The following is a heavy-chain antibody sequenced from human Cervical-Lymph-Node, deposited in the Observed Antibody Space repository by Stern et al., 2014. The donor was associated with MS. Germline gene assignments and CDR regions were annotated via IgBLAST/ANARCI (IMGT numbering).Heavy chain of an antibody. D-gene: IGHD3-10*02. CDR2: IIPTYGSA. Sequence: VQLVQSGAEVKKPGSSVKVSCKTPGGMFSNYAINWVRQAPGQGLEWMGGIIPTYGSAKYAKKFQDRVTMTADEATNTVYMELRSLRSEDTAIYYCAKEEEESTYMFWGQGTQVTISA. CDR1: GGMFSNYA. V-gene: IGHV1-69*01. CDR3: AKEEEESTYMF. J-gene: IGHJ4*02.